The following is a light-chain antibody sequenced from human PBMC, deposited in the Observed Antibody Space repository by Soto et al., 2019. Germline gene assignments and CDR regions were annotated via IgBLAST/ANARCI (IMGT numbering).Light chain of an antibody. J-gene: IGLJ1*01. CDR3: SSFTRSSTYV. Sequence: QSALTQPASVSGSPGQSITISCTGTSSDVGAYNFVSWYQQYPGKAPKVMIYEVNNRPSGVSNRFSGSKSGNTASLTISGLQAEDEADYYGSSFTRSSTYVFGSGTKV. V-gene: IGLV2-14*01. CDR1: SSDVGAYNF. CDR2: EVN.